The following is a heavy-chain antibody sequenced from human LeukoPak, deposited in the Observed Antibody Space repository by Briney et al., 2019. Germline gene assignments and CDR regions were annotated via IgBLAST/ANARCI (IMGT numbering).Heavy chain of an antibody. CDR2: IKRDGSEI. CDR3: TRGHQGTWIYDFEY. Sequence: GSLRLSCAASGFTLSNYWMSWVRQAPGKGLEWVANIKRDGSEIYYVGSVRGRFTISRDNAKNSLYLQMNSLRAEDTAVYYCTRGHQGTWIYDFEYWGQGTLVTVSS. D-gene: IGHD2-2*01. CDR1: GFTLSNYW. J-gene: IGHJ4*02. V-gene: IGHV3-7*01.